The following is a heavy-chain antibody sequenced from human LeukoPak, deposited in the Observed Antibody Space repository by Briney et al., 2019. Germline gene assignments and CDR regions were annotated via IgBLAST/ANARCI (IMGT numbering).Heavy chain of an antibody. CDR2: IDWDDDK. CDR1: GFSLSTSGMC. J-gene: IGHJ4*02. D-gene: IGHD5-18*01. Sequence: SGPTLVNPTQTLTLTCTFSGFSLSTSGMCVTWIRQPPGKALEWLARIDWDDDKYFTTSLKTRLTISKDTSKNQVVLTVTNMDPVDTATYYCARIRRNTAMAFDYWGQGTLVTVSS. CDR3: ARIRRNTAMAFDY. V-gene: IGHV2-70*11.